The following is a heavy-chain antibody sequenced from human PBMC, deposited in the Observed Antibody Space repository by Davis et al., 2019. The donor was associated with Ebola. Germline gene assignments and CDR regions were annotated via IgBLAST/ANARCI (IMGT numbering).Heavy chain of an antibody. CDR2: ISSSSSTI. CDR3: ARAAVIFGVVIDY. D-gene: IGHD3-3*01. Sequence: GESLKISCAASGFTFSSYSMNWVRQAPGKGLEWVSYISSSSSTIYYADSVKGRFTISRDNAKNSLYLQMNSLRAEDTAVYYCARAAVIFGVVIDYWGQGTLVTVSS. V-gene: IGHV3-48*04. J-gene: IGHJ4*02. CDR1: GFTFSSYS.